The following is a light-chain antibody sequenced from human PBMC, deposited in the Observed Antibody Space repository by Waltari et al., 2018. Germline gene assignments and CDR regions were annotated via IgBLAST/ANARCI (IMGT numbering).Light chain of an antibody. CDR2: GVN. Sequence: QCALTQPAPVSASRGQSITIPSTVSSSDSGRSNIVSWFQPHPGKAPKLPIYGVNHRPSGVTNRFSGSTSGNTASLTISGLQAEDEADYNCSSYAGSVVFGGGTKLTVL. CDR1: SSDSGRSNI. J-gene: IGLJ3*02. CDR3: SSYAGSVV. V-gene: IGLV2-23*02.